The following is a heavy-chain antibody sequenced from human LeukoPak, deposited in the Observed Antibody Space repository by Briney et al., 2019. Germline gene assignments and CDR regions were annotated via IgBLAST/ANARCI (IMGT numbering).Heavy chain of an antibody. V-gene: IGHV4-59*01. CDR2: IYYSGST. CDR3: ARVRSTSWPLPYNWFDP. J-gene: IGHJ5*02. Sequence: SETLSLTCNVSGDSIRSYYWSWIRQPPGKGLEWIGYIYYSGSTNYNPSLKSRVTISVDTSKNQFSLKLSSVTAADTAVYYCARVRSTSWPLPYNWFDPWGQGTLVTVSS. CDR1: GDSIRSYY. D-gene: IGHD2-2*01.